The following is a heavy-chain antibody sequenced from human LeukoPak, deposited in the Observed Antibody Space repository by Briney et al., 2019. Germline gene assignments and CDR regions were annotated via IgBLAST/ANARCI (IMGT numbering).Heavy chain of an antibody. J-gene: IGHJ4*02. Sequence: SGPALVKPTQTLTLTCTFSGFSLSTSGMRVSWIRQPPAKALEWLARIDLDDDKFYSTSLKTRLTISKDTSKNQVVLTMTNMDPVDTATYYCATATGAYDSSGYYDYFDYWGQGTLVTVSS. CDR1: GFSLSTSGMR. CDR2: IDLDDDK. D-gene: IGHD3-22*01. V-gene: IGHV2-70*04. CDR3: ATATGAYDSSGYYDYFDY.